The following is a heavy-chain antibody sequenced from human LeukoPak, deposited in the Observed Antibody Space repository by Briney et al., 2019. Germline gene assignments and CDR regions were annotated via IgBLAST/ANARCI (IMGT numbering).Heavy chain of an antibody. V-gene: IGHV1-69*04. J-gene: IGHJ6*02. Sequence: SVKVPCKASGGTSSSYAISWVRQAPGQGLEWMGRIIPILGIANYAQKFQGRVTITADKSTSTAYMELSSLRSEDTAVYYCARAQLGYCSSTSCYAYYYYGMDVWGQGTTVTVSS. CDR2: IIPILGIA. CDR1: GGTSSSYA. D-gene: IGHD2-2*01. CDR3: ARAQLGYCSSTSCYAYYYYGMDV.